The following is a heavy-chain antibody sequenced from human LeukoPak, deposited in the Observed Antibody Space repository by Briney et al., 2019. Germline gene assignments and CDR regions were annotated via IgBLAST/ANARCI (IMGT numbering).Heavy chain of an antibody. CDR2: IIPIFGIA. CDR3: ARARGGSYFDY. D-gene: IGHD3-16*01. CDR1: GGTFSSYA. V-gene: IGHV1-69*04. J-gene: IGHJ4*02. Sequence: SVKVSCQASGGTFSSYAISWVRQAPGQGLEWMGRIIPIFGIANYAQKFQGRVTITADKSTSTDYMELSSLRSEETAVYYCARARGGSYFDYWGQGTLVTVSS.